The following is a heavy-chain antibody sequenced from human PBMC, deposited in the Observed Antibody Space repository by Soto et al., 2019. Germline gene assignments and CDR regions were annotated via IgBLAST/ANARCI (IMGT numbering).Heavy chain of an antibody. CDR3: ARGPSFWSGYDYGMDV. CDR2: IYYSGST. V-gene: IGHV4-30-4*01. J-gene: IGHJ6*02. Sequence: SGTLSLTCTVSGVSISSGDYYWSWIRQPPGKGLEWIGYIYYSGSTYYNPSLKSRVTISVDTSKNQFSLKLSSVTAADTAVYYCARGPSFWSGYDYGMDVWGQGTTVTVSS. CDR1: GVSISSGDYY. D-gene: IGHD3-3*01.